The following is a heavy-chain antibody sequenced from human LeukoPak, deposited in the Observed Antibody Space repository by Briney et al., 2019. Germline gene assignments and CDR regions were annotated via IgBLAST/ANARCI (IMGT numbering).Heavy chain of an antibody. CDR1: GGSISSYY. D-gene: IGHD5-24*01. J-gene: IGHJ3*02. V-gene: IGHV4-59*08. CDR3: ARPLRPRDLDAFDI. Sequence: KPSETLSLTCTVSGGSISSYYWSWIRQPPGKGLEWIGYIYYSGSTNYNPSLKSRVTISVDTSKNQFSLKLSSVTAADTAVYYCARPLRPRDLDAFDIWGQGTVVTVSS. CDR2: IYYSGST.